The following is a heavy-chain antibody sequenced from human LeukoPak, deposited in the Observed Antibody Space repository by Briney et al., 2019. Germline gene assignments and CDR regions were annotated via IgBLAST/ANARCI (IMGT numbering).Heavy chain of an antibody. Sequence: GGSLRLSCAASGFTFSSYAMSWVRQAPGKGLEWVSAISGSGGSTYYADSVKGRFTISRDNSKNTLYLQMNSLRAEDTAVYYCAKGEGSGSYYQVGYFDYWGQGTLVTVSS. V-gene: IGHV3-23*01. CDR3: AKGEGSGSYYQVGYFDY. CDR1: GFTFSSYA. D-gene: IGHD3-10*01. J-gene: IGHJ4*02. CDR2: ISGSGGST.